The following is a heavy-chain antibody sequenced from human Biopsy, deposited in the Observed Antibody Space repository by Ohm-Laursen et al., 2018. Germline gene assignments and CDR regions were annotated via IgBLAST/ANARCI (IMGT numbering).Heavy chain of an antibody. CDR3: ARGPYGDNGGAFDV. D-gene: IGHD2-21*02. V-gene: IGHV4-34*01. Sequence: GTLSLTCAVDGGSFSGYDWTWIRQPPGEGLEWVGEFSHTGTTIYNPSLKSRLTISVDKSKNHFSLRLTSVTAADTATYFCARGPYGDNGGAFDVWGQGTVVTASS. CDR1: GGSFSGYD. J-gene: IGHJ3*01. CDR2: FSHTGTT.